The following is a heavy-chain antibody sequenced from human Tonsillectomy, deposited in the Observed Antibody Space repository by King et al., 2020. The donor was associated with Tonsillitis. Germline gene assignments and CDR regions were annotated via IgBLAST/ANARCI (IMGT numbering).Heavy chain of an antibody. Sequence: VQLVESGGGLVTPGGSLRLSCAASGFTFSSYSMNWVRQAPGKGLEWVSSISRSGAYIYYADSLKGRFTISRDNAKNSLYLQLNSLRAEDTAIYYCAREDNAWGGPYYFDYWGQGTLVTVSS. CDR2: ISRSGAYI. J-gene: IGHJ4*02. D-gene: IGHD3-16*01. CDR3: AREDNAWGGPYYFDY. CDR1: GFTFSSYS. V-gene: IGHV3-21*01.